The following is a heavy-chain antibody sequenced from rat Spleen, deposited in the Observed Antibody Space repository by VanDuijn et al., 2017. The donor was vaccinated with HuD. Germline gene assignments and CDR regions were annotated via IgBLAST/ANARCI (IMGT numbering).Heavy chain of an antibody. CDR1: GFTFSSFA. CDR3: AKEWLLSPYWYFDF. J-gene: IGHJ1*01. V-gene: IGHV5-25*01. D-gene: IGHD1-12*03. Sequence: EVQLVESGGGLVQPGRSLKLSCAASGFTFSSFAMAWVRQAPKKGLEWVATITPGGSNTYYPDSVKGRFTISRDNAKSTLYLQMDSLRSEDTATYYCAKEWLLSPYWYFDFWGPGTMVTVSS. CDR2: ITPGGSNT.